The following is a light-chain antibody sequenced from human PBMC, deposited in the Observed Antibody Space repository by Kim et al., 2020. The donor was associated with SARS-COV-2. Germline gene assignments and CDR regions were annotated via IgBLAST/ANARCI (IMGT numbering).Light chain of an antibody. V-gene: IGLV1-47*02. CDR3: AAWDDSLSGVV. CDR1: SSNIGSDY. CDR2: SNN. Sequence: GRRIPVSCSGSSSNIGSDYVFRYQQLPGTAPKLLIYSNNQRPSGVPDRFSGSKSGTSATLAISGLQSEDEADYYCAAWDDSLSGVVFGGGTQLTVL. J-gene: IGLJ2*01.